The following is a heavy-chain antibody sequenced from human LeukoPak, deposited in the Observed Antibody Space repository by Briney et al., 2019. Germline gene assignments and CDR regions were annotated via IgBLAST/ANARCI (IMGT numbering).Heavy chain of an antibody. Sequence: PGGSLRLSYAASGFTFSSYSMNWVRQAPGKGLEWVSSISSSSSYIYYADSVKGRFTISRDNAKNSLYLQMNSLRAEDTAVYYCARRIAAAGGFDPWGQGTLVTVSS. CDR2: ISSSSSYI. V-gene: IGHV3-21*01. CDR3: ARRIAAAGGFDP. CDR1: GFTFSSYS. D-gene: IGHD6-13*01. J-gene: IGHJ5*02.